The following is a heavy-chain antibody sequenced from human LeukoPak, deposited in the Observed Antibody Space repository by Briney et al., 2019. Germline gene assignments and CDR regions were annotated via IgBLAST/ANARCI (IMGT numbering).Heavy chain of an antibody. CDR3: ARGVVRGKNWFDP. V-gene: IGHV4-34*01. J-gene: IGHJ5*02. CDR1: GGSFSGYY. D-gene: IGHD3-10*01. Sequence: SETLSLTCAVYGGSFSGYYWSWIRQPPGKGLEWIGEINHSGSTNYNPSLKSRVTISVDTSKNQFSLKLSSVTAADTAIYYCARGVVRGKNWFDPWGQGTLVTVSS. CDR2: INHSGST.